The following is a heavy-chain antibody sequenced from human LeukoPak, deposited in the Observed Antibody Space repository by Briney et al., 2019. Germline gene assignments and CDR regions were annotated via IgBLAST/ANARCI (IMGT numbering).Heavy chain of an antibody. CDR3: AKASREFGNYGDYRAYYYYGMDV. Sequence: GGSLRLSSAASGFSFSSYAIHWVRQAPGKGLEWVAVISYDGSNKYYADSVKGRFTISRDNSKNTLYLQMNSLRAEDTAVYYCAKASREFGNYGDYRAYYYYGMDVWGKGTAVTVSS. CDR1: GFSFSSYA. D-gene: IGHD4-17*01. V-gene: IGHV3-30*18. J-gene: IGHJ6*04. CDR2: ISYDGSNK.